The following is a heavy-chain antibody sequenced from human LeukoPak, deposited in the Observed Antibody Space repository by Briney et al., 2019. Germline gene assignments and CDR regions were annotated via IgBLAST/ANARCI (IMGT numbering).Heavy chain of an antibody. CDR2: IYYSETT. J-gene: IGHJ6*03. V-gene: IGHV4-39*01. D-gene: IGHD6-19*01. CDR3: ASGGYSSGWYVRNYYYYMDV. CDR1: GASISSSSYY. Sequence: PSETLSLTCTVSGASISSSSYYWGWLRQPPGKGLEWIGSIYYSETTYYNPSLKRRVTISVDTSKNQFSLKLSSVTAADTAVYYCASGGYSSGWYVRNYYYYMDVWGKGTTVTISS.